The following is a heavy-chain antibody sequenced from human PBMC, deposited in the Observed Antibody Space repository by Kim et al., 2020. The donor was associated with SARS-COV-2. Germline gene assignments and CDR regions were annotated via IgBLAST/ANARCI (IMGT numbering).Heavy chain of an antibody. J-gene: IGHJ6*02. D-gene: IGHD3-22*01. CDR3: AKEDDSSGYTPEGSYYGMDV. V-gene: IGHV3-23*03. CDR2: IYSGGSST. Sequence: GGSLRLSCAASGFTFSSYAMSWVRQAPGKGLEWVSVIYSGGSSTYYADSVKGRFTISRDNSKNTLYLQVNSLRAEDTAVYYCAKEDDSSGYTPEGSYYGMDVWGQGTTVTVSS. CDR1: GFTFSSYA.